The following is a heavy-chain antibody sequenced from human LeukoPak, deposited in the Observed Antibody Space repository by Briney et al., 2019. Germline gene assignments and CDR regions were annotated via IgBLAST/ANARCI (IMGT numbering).Heavy chain of an antibody. CDR3: ASGSVSPDYYDSSGYYPLLGY. V-gene: IGHV4-34*01. Sequence: PSETLSLTCAVYGGSFSGYHWSWIRQPPGKGLEWIGEINHSGSTNYNPSLKSRVTISVDTSKNQFSLKLSSVTAADTAVYYCASGSVSPDYYDSSGYYPLLGYWGQGTLVTVSS. J-gene: IGHJ4*02. CDR2: INHSGST. D-gene: IGHD3-22*01. CDR1: GGSFSGYH.